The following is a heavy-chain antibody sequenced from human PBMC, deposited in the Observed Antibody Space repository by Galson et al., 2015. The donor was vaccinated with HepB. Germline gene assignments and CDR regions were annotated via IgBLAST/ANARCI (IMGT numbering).Heavy chain of an antibody. D-gene: IGHD6-19*01. CDR3: ARVVGSGFYYYYYGMDV. J-gene: IGHJ6*02. Sequence: SVKVSCKASGYTFTSYYMHWVRQAPGQGLEWMGIINPSGGSTSYAKKFQGRVTMTRDTSTSTVYMELSSLRSEDTAVYYCARVVGSGFYYYYYGMDVWGQGTTVTVSS. CDR1: GYTFTSYY. CDR2: INPSGGST. V-gene: IGHV1-46*01.